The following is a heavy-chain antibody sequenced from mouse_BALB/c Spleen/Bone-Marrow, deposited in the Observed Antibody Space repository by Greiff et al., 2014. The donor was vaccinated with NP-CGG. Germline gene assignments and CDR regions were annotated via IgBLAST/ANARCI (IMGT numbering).Heavy chain of an antibody. J-gene: IGHJ3*01. CDR2: IDPANGNT. CDR1: GFNIKDTY. CDR3: ASYYYGSSSFAY. Sequence: EVKLVESGAELVKPGASVKLSCTASGFNIKDTYMHWVEQRPEQGLEWIGRIDPANGNTKYDPRFQGKATITADTSSNTAYLQLSSLTSEDTAVYYCASYYYGSSSFAYWGQGTLVTVSA. D-gene: IGHD1-1*01. V-gene: IGHV14-3*02.